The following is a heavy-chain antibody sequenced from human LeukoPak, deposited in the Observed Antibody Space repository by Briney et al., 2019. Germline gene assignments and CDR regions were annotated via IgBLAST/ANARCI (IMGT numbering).Heavy chain of an antibody. D-gene: IGHD3-16*01. V-gene: IGHV3-30*18. CDR2: VSGDGQ. J-gene: IGHJ4*02. CDR1: GFSFSTFG. Sequence: GGSLRLSCVASGFSFSTFGMHWVRQAPGKGLEWVALVSGDGQYYADSVKGRFTISRDNSKNTVYLQMNSLRAEDTAVYYCAKDMGYTSMLSDEWGQGTLVTVSS. CDR3: AKDMGYTSMLSDE.